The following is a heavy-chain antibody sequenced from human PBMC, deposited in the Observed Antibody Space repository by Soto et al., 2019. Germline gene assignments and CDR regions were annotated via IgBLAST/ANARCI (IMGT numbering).Heavy chain of an antibody. CDR3: ARHEYYGSGSYLDAFDI. Sequence: SETLSLNCTVSGGSISSSSYYWGWIRQPPGKGLEWIGSIYYSGSTYYNPSLKSRVTISVDTSKNQFSLKLSSVTAADTAVYYCARHEYYGSGSYLDAFDIWGQGTMVT. CDR1: GGSISSSSYY. J-gene: IGHJ3*02. V-gene: IGHV4-39*01. D-gene: IGHD3-10*01. CDR2: IYYSGST.